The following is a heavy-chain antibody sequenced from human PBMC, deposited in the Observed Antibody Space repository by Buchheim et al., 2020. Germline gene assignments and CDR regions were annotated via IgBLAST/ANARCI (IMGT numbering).Heavy chain of an antibody. CDR1: GFTFSSYA. J-gene: IGHJ6*02. D-gene: IGHD2-2*01. V-gene: IGHV3-30*04. Sequence: QVQLVESGGGVVQPGRSLRLSCAASGFTFSSYAMHWVRQAPGKGLEGVAVISYDGSNKYYADSVKGRFTIHRENSKNTLYLQMNSLRAEDTAVYYCARDLEDIVVVPAATPPLGYGMDVWGQGTT. CDR2: ISYDGSNK. CDR3: ARDLEDIVVVPAATPPLGYGMDV.